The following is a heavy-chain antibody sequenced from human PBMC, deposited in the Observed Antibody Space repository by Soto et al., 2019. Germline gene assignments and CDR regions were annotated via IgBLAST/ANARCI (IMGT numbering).Heavy chain of an antibody. CDR2: ISSSSSTI. D-gene: IGHD6-13*01. CDR3: ARHPERIAEIGWFDP. CDR1: GFTFSSCA. Sequence: GGSLRLSCAASGFTFSSCAMGWVRQAPGKGLEWVSYISSSSSTIYYADSVKGRFTISRDNAKNSLYLQMNSLRAEDTAVYYCARHPERIAEIGWFDPWGQGTLVTVSS. J-gene: IGHJ5*02. V-gene: IGHV3-48*01.